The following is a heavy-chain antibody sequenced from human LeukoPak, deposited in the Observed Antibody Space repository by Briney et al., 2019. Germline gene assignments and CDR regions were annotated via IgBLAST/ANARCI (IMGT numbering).Heavy chain of an antibody. V-gene: IGHV3-23*01. J-gene: IGHJ6*03. Sequence: GGSLRLSCVASGFTFNNYAVHWVRQAPGKGLEWVSSISGSGASTYYADSFKCRFLISRDESKNTLYLQMNNLRAEDSALYFCANGLAAAGNSLLGDFYYFIDVWGKGTTVTVSS. CDR2: ISGSGAST. D-gene: IGHD6-25*01. CDR3: ANGLAAAGNSLLGDFYYFIDV. CDR1: GFTFNNYA.